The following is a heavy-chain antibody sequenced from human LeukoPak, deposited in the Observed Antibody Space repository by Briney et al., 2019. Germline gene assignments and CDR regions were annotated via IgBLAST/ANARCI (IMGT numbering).Heavy chain of an antibody. J-gene: IGHJ4*02. Sequence: PGGSLRLSCAASGFTFSNYWMRWVRQAPGKGLEWVANIKEDGTDKNYMDSVKGRFTISRDNAKNSLFLQMNSLRAEDTAVYYCARGRIATASAGDYWGQGTLVTVSS. V-gene: IGHV3-7*01. CDR3: ARGRIATASAGDY. CDR2: IKEDGTDK. CDR1: GFTFSNYW. D-gene: IGHD6-13*01.